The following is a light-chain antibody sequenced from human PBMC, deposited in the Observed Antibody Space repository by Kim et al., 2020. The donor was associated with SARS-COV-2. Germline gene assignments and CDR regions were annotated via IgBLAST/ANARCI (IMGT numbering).Light chain of an antibody. CDR1: SSDVGGYNY. J-gene: IGLJ2*01. CDR3: SSYTNSCTLV. Sequence: QSALTQPASVSGSPGQSITISCTGTSSDVGGYNYVSWYQQHPGKAPKLLIYDVSNRPSEISHRFSGSKSGNTASLTISGLQAEDEADYYCSSYTNSCTLVFGGGTQLTVL. CDR2: DVS. V-gene: IGLV2-14*03.